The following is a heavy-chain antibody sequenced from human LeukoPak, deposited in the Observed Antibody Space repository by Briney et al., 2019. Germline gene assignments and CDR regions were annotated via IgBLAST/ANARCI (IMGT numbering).Heavy chain of an antibody. CDR2: IKSEADGGTI. CDR1: GFTFSNAW. J-gene: IGHJ4*02. CDR3: TTENVFVAGPLGY. Sequence: PGGSHRLSCAASGFTFSNAWMSWVRQAPGKGLEWVGRIKSEADGGTIEYAAPLKGRFSISRDDSKNTLFLQMNSLQIEDTAVYFCTTENVFVAGPLGYWGRGTLVTVSS. D-gene: IGHD6-19*01. V-gene: IGHV3-15*01.